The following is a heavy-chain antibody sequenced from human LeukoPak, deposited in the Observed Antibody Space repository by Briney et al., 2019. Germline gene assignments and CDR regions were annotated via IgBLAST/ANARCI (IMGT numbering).Heavy chain of an antibody. J-gene: IGHJ4*02. V-gene: IGHV1-2*02. D-gene: IGHD1-26*01. CDR1: GYTFTGYN. CDR3: ARGKLVGAHDY. Sequence: ASVKVSCKASGYTFTGYNMHWVRQAPGQGLEWMGWINPNSGGINYAQKFQGRVTMTRDTSISTAYMELSRLRSDDTAVYYCARGKLVGAHDYWGQGTLVTVSS. CDR2: INPNSGGI.